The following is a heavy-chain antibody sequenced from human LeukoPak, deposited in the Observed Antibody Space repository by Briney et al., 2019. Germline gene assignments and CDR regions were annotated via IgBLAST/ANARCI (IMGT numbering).Heavy chain of an antibody. CDR1: GGSFSNYY. D-gene: IGHD1-7*01. J-gene: IGHJ6*03. CDR3: ARRWNYGRNYYIDV. CDR2: INDSGRI. V-gene: IGHV4-34*01. Sequence: SETLSLTCAVYGGSFSNYYWSWIRQPPGKGLEWIGEINDSGRINYNPSLMSRVTVSVDTSKNQFPLRLTSVTATDTAVYYCARRWNYGRNYYIDVWGSGATVSVSS.